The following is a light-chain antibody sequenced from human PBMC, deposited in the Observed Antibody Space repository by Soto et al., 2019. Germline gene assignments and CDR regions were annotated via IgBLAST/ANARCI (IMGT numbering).Light chain of an antibody. Sequence: QSALTQPASVSGSPGQSITISCTGTSSDVGGYNFVSWYQQHPGKAPKLMIDEVNKRPSGVPDRFSGSKSGNTASLTVSGLQAEDEADYYCSSYADTNNLVFGGGTKVTVL. J-gene: IGLJ2*01. V-gene: IGLV2-8*01. CDR3: SSYADTNNLV. CDR1: SSDVGGYNF. CDR2: EVN.